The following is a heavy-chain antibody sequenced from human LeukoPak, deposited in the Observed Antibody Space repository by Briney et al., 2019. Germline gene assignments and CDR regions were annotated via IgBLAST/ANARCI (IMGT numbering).Heavy chain of an antibody. CDR3: ARGPPRGKYYYIDV. Sequence: PGESLRLSCAASGFTFSSFDTHWVRHPTGQGLEWVSTIRTASDTYYPGSVEGRFTLSRDNAKNSLYLQMNSLTAGDTAVYYCARGPPRGKYYYIDVWGKGTTVTVSS. V-gene: IGHV3-13*01. CDR1: GFTFSSFD. CDR2: IRTASDT. D-gene: IGHD1-1*01. J-gene: IGHJ6*03.